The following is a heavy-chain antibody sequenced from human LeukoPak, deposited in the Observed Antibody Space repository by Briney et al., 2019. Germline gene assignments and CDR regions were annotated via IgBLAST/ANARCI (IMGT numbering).Heavy chain of an antibody. Sequence: GGSLRLSCAASGFTFSSYSMNWARQAPGKGLEWVSSISSSSSYIYYADSVKGRFTISRDNAKNSLYLQMNSLRAEDTAVYYCAREVTHGAFDIWGQGTMVTVSS. CDR2: ISSSSSYI. CDR1: GFTFSSYS. D-gene: IGHD2-21*02. V-gene: IGHV3-21*01. CDR3: AREVTHGAFDI. J-gene: IGHJ3*02.